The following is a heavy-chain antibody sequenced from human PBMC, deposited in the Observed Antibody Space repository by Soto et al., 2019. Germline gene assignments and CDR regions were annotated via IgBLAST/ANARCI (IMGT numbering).Heavy chain of an antibody. D-gene: IGHD6-6*01. CDR2: ISYDGKEK. CDR1: GFLFSGYA. Sequence: QVQLVESGGGVVQPGGSLRLSCATSGFLFSGYAMHWVRQPPGKGLEWVAVISYDGKEKYYADSAEGRFTISRESSGVTLYLQMSSLRGEDTAVYYCARGRGLAARPQHLDHWGQGTLVTVSS. CDR3: ARGRGLAARPQHLDH. V-gene: IGHV3-30*04. J-gene: IGHJ4*02.